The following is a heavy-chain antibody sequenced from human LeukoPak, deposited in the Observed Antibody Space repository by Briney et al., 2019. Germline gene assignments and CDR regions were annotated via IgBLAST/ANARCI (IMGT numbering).Heavy chain of an antibody. CDR1: GFTFSSYA. CDR2: ISYDGSNK. J-gene: IGHJ4*02. Sequence: PGRSLRLSCAASGFTFSSYAMHWVRQAPGKGLEGVAVISYDGSNKYYADSVKGRFTISRENSKNTLYLQLNSLRAEDTAVYYCVQWGDYDVLPGYYVPDYWGQGSLVTVS. CDR3: VQWGDYDVLPGYYVPDY. D-gene: IGHD3-9*01. V-gene: IGHV3-30-3*01.